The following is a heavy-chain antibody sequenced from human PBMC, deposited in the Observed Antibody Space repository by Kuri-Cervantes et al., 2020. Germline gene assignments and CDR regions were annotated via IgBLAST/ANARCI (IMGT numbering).Heavy chain of an antibody. CDR2: MNPNSGNT. CDR1: GYTFTSYD. J-gene: IGHJ3*02. CDR3: AKDQRGGRQQLVWDDAFDI. Sequence: ASVKVSCKASGYTFTSYDINWVRQATGQGLEWMGWMNPNSGNTGYAQKFQGRVTMTRNTSISTAYMELSSLRAEDTALYYCAKDQRGGRQQLVWDDAFDIWGQGTMVTVSS. V-gene: IGHV1-8*01. D-gene: IGHD6-13*01.